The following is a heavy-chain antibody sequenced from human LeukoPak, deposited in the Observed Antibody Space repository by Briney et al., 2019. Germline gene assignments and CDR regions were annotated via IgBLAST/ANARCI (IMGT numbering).Heavy chain of an antibody. CDR2: ISGSGGST. CDR3: AKCNYYDSSGCTLDY. J-gene: IGHJ4*02. Sequence: GGSLRLSCAASGFTFSSYAMSWVRQAPGKGLEWVSAISGSGGSTYYADSVQGRFTISRDTSKNTLYLQMNSLRAEDTAVYYCAKCNYYDSSGCTLDYWGQGTLVTVSS. D-gene: IGHD3-22*01. CDR1: GFTFSSYA. V-gene: IGHV3-23*01.